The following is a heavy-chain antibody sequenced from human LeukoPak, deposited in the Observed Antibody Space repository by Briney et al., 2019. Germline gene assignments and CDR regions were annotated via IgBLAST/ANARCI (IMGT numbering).Heavy chain of an antibody. CDR1: GGTFSSYA. V-gene: IGHV1-69*13. CDR2: IIPIFGTA. J-gene: IGHJ6*04. Sequence: ASVKVSCKASGGTFSSYAISWVRQAPGQGLEWMGGIIPIFGTANYAQKFQGRVTITADESTSTAYMELSSLRSDDTAVYCCARRGGGYYGMDVWGKGTTVTVSS. CDR3: ARRGGGYYGMDV. D-gene: IGHD2-15*01.